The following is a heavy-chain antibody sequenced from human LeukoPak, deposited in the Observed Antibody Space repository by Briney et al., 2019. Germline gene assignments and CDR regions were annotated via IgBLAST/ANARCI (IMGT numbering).Heavy chain of an antibody. J-gene: IGHJ3*01. CDR1: GFTFSDYT. V-gene: IGHV3-49*04. CDR2: IRSKAYGGTT. D-gene: IGHD5-12*01. CDR3: TRDGGEWLRST. Sequence: GGSLRLSCVASGFTFSDYTMHWVRQAPGKGLEWVGFIRSKAYGGTTEYAASVKGRFTISRDDSKSIAYLQMNSLKTEDTAVYYCTRDGGEWLRSTWGQGTMVTVSS.